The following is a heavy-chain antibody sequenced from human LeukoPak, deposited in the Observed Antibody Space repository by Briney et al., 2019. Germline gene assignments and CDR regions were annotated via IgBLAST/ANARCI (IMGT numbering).Heavy chain of an antibody. V-gene: IGHV3-21*01. CDR2: ISSRSSDI. J-gene: IGHJ4*02. D-gene: IGHD6-13*01. Sequence: PGGSLRLSCAASGFTFSSYSMNWVRQAPGKGLEWVSSISSRSSDIYYADSVKGRFTISRDNAKNTLYLKMNSLRAEDTAVYYCARGSGSSSQQTRDYWGQGTLVTVSS. CDR3: ARGSGSSSQQTRDY. CDR1: GFTFSSYS.